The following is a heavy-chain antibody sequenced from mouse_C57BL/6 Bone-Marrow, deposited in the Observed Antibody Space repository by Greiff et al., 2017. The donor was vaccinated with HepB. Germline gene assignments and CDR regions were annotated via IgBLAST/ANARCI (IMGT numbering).Heavy chain of an antibody. V-gene: IGHV1-81*01. D-gene: IGHD1-1*01. J-gene: IGHJ3*01. CDR1: GYTFTSYG. CDR3: ARRGMTTGEGFAY. CDR2: IYPRSGNT. Sequence: VQLQQSGAELARPGASVKLSCKASGYTFTSYGISWVKQRTGQGLEWIGEIYPRSGNTYYNEKFKGKATLTADKSSSTAYMELRSLTSEDSAVYFCARRGMTTGEGFAYWGQGTLVTVSA.